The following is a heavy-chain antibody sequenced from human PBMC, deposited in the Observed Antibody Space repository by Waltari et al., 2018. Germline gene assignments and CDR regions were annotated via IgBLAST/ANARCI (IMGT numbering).Heavy chain of an antibody. V-gene: IGHV1-58*01. Sequence: QMQLVQSGPEVKKPGTSVKVSCKASGFTFTSSAVQWVRQARGQRLEWIGWIVVGSGNTNYAQKFQERVTITRDMSTSTAYMELSSLRSEDTAVYYCAALRGSGSYYGVFDYWGQGTLVTVSS. CDR2: IVVGSGNT. CDR3: AALRGSGSYYGVFDY. D-gene: IGHD1-26*01. CDR1: GFTFTSSA. J-gene: IGHJ4*02.